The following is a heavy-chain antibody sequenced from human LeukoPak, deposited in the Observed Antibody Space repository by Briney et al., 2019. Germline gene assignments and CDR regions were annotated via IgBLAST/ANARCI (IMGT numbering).Heavy chain of an antibody. V-gene: IGHV3-21*04. Sequence: GGSLRLSCAASGFTFSSYSMNWVRQAPGKGLEWVSSISSGSTYTNYADSVEGRFTISRDNAKNSLYLQMNSLRAEDTAVYYCARGDYGGDYFDYWGQGTLVTVSS. J-gene: IGHJ4*02. CDR3: ARGDYGGDYFDY. D-gene: IGHD4-23*01. CDR2: ISSGSTYT. CDR1: GFTFSSYS.